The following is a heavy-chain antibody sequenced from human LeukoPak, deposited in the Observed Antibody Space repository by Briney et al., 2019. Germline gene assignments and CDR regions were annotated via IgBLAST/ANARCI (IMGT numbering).Heavy chain of an antibody. D-gene: IGHD2-21*02. Sequence: SETLSLTCTVSGGSISSSSYYWGWIRQPRGRGLEWIGRIYYSGSTYYNPSLNRRVTISVDTSKHQFSLKLSSVTAADTAVYYCARHALPGPFVYWGQGTLVTVSS. CDR2: IYYSGST. CDR1: GGSISSSSYY. V-gene: IGHV4-39*01. J-gene: IGHJ4*02. CDR3: ARHALPGPFVY.